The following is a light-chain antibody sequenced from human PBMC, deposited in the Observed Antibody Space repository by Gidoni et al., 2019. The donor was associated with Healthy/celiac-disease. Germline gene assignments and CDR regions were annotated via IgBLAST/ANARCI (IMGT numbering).Light chain of an antibody. CDR2: DVS. Sequence: QSALTQPSTVSGSPGQSVTISCTGTSSDVGGYNYVTWYQRHPGKAPQLMIYDVSKRPSGVPDRFSGSKSGNTASLTISGLPAEDASDYYCCSYAGSYTFVFGTGTKVTVL. CDR3: CSYAGSYTFV. J-gene: IGLJ1*01. CDR1: SSDVGGYNY. V-gene: IGLV2-11*01.